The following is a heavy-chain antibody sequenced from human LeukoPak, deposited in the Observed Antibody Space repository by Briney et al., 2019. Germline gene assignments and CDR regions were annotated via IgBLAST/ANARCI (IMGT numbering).Heavy chain of an antibody. V-gene: IGHV3-43*02. CDR1: GFTFNDYA. J-gene: IGHJ4*02. CDR2: ISGDGGRT. D-gene: IGHD2-15*01. Sequence: PGGSLRLSCAVSGFTFNDYAMNWVRQAPGKGLEWVSFISGDGGRTYYADSVKGRFTISRDNSRNSLYLQMNSLRLGDTALYYCATDCSGNKCYSLWGQGTLVTVSS. CDR3: ATDCSGNKCYSL.